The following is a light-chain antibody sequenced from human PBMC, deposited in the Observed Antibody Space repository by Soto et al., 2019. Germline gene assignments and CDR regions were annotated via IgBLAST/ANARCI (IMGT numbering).Light chain of an antibody. V-gene: IGKV3-15*01. Sequence: EIVMTQSPATLSVSPGERATLSCRASQSVSSNLAWYQQKPGQAPRLLIYRAATRATGSPARFSGSGSGTEFTLTIISLQSADVAVYYCQQYNNWPPWTFGQGTKVEIK. J-gene: IGKJ1*01. CDR2: RAA. CDR3: QQYNNWPPWT. CDR1: QSVSSN.